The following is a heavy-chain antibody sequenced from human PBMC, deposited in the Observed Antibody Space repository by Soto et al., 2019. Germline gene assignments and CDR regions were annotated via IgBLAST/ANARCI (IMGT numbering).Heavy chain of an antibody. V-gene: IGHV4-4*07. CDR1: GASVNNYY. CDR3: ARDVTTNYYNYGLDG. Sequence: QVQLQQSGPGLVKPSETLALICSVSGASVNNYYWSWIRQPAGGGLEWIGRVLTTGGANYNPSRKRRVTMSVDTDKHQFSLNLGSVTAADTAVYFCARDVTTNYYNYGLDGWGQGTTVTVAS. CDR2: VLTTGGA. J-gene: IGHJ6*02.